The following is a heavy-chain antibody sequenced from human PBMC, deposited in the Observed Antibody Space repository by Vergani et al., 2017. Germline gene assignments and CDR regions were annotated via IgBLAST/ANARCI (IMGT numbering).Heavy chain of an antibody. Sequence: QVQLVQSGAEVKKPGSSVKVSCKASGGTFSSYAISWVRQAPGQGLEWMGGIIPIFGTANYAQKFQGRVTITADESTSTAYMELSRLRSEDTAVYYCARDSRALSIVGVPAANPMDVWGQGTTVTVSS. J-gene: IGHJ6*02. CDR3: ARDSRALSIVGVPAANPMDV. CDR1: GGTFSSYA. D-gene: IGHD2-2*01. V-gene: IGHV1-69*12. CDR2: IIPIFGTA.